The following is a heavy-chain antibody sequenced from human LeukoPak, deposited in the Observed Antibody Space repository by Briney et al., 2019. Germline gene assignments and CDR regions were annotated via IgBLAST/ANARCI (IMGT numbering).Heavy chain of an antibody. V-gene: IGHV5-51*01. D-gene: IGHD2-8*01. Sequence: GESLKISCKGSGYSFSSYWIGWVRQMPGKGLEWMGIIYPGDSDTRYSPSFQGQVTISADKSISTAYLQWSSLKASDTAMYYCARHWDGRCTNGLCSWYYFDYWGQGTLVTVSS. CDR2: IYPGDSDT. CDR3: ARHWDGRCTNGLCSWYYFDY. CDR1: GYSFSSYW. J-gene: IGHJ4*02.